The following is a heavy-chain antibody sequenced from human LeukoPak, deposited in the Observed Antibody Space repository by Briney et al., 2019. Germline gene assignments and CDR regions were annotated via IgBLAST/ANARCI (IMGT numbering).Heavy chain of an antibody. CDR2: ISYDGSNK. Sequence: GRSLRRSCAASGFTFSSYAMHWVRQAPGKGLEWVAVISYDGSNKYYADSVKGRFTISRDNSKNTLYLQMNSLRAEDTAVYYCARDLDAFDIWGQGTMVTVSS. CDR1: GFTFSSYA. CDR3: ARDLDAFDI. J-gene: IGHJ3*02. V-gene: IGHV3-30-3*01.